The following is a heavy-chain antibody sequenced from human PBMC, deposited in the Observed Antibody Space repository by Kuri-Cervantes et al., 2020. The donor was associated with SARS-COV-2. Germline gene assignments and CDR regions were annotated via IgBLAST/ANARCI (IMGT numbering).Heavy chain of an antibody. CDR2: IYYSGST. J-gene: IGHJ3*02. CDR1: GGSISSYY. CDR3: ASLLRQKYCSGGSCYGWI. Sequence: SETLSLTCTVSGGSISSYYWSWIRQPPGKGLEWIGYIYYSGSTNYNPSLKSRVTISVDTSKNQFSLKLSSVTAADTAVYYCASLLRQKYCSGGSCYGWIWGQGTMVTVSS. V-gene: IGHV4-59*08. D-gene: IGHD2-15*01.